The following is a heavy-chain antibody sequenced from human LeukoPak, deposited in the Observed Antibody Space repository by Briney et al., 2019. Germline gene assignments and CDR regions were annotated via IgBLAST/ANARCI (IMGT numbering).Heavy chain of an antibody. J-gene: IGHJ4*02. Sequence: GGSLRLSCAASGFTLSSYEMNWVRQAPGKGLEWVSYISSSGGTIYYADSVKGRFTISRDNAKNSLYLQMNSLRAEDTAVYYCARLVGATEDYWGQGTLVTVSS. V-gene: IGHV3-48*03. CDR2: ISSSGGTI. D-gene: IGHD1-26*01. CDR3: ARLVGATEDY. CDR1: GFTLSSYE.